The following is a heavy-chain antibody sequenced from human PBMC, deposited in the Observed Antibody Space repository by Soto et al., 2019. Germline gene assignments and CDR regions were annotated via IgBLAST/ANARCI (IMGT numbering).Heavy chain of an antibody. J-gene: IGHJ6*02. V-gene: IGHV1-69*12. D-gene: IGHD5-12*01. CDR2: IIPIFGTA. CDR1: GGTFNSYA. Sequence: QVQLVQSGAEVKKPGSSVKVSCKASGGTFNSYAISWVRQAPGQGLEWMGGIIPIFGTANYAQQFQGRVTITADESTSTAYMERSSLRSADTAVYSSASMRDGYNLHYYYGMDVWGQGTTVIVSS. CDR3: ASMRDGYNLHYYYGMDV.